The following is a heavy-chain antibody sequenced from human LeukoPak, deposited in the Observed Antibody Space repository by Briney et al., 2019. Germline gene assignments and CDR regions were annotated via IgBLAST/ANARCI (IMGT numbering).Heavy chain of an antibody. J-gene: IGHJ4*02. V-gene: IGHV3-23*01. CDR1: GFTFSSYA. CDR3: AKPRAVGVNAFFDY. CDR2: VSGSGGST. Sequence: GGFLRLSCAASGFTFSSYAMRWVRQAPGKGLEWVSSVSGSGGSTYYADSVKGRFTISRDNSKNTLYLQMNSLRAEDTAVYYCAKPRAVGVNAFFDYWGQGTLVTVS.